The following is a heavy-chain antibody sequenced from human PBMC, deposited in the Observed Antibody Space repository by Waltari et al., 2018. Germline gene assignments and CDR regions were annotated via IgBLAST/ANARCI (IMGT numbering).Heavy chain of an antibody. CDR2: IYGDDDK. CDR3: AHTVRFMEWLADFGY. Sequence: QITLKESGPALVKPTQTLTLTFTFSGFSLTSDGVGVGWIRQAPGKALGWLALIYGDDDKGDSHCMKNRLTVTKDTSENQVVLLMTDMDPVDTATYYCAHTVRFMEWLADFGYWGQGLLVTVSS. V-gene: IGHV2-5*02. D-gene: IGHD3-3*01. J-gene: IGHJ4*02. CDR1: GFSLTSDGVG.